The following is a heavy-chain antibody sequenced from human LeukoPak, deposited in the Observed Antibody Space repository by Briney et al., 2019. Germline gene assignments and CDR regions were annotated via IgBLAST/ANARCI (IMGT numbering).Heavy chain of an antibody. V-gene: IGHV3-30-3*01. CDR2: ISYDGSNK. J-gene: IGHJ4*02. Sequence: GGSLRLSCAASGFTFSSYAMHWVRQAPGKGLEWVAVISYDGSNKYYADSVKGRFTISRDNSKNTLYLQMNSLRAEDTAVYYCARGEGTRDVTPHYWGQGTLVTVSS. CDR3: ARGEGTRDVTPHY. CDR1: GFTFSSYA. D-gene: IGHD5-24*01.